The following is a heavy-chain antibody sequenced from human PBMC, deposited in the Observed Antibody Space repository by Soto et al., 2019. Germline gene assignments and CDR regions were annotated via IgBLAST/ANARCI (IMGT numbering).Heavy chain of an antibody. V-gene: IGHV4-59*01. Sequence: QVQLQESGPGLVKPAETLSLTCTVSGGSMSGYYWSWLRQPPGKGLEWIAYIFFSGYTNYNPSLKSLLSISVDTSNNLFSLKVSSVTAADTAVYYCAGGIAPIALEYWGQGTLVAVSS. CDR2: IFFSGYT. CDR3: AGGIAPIALEY. D-gene: IGHD6-13*01. J-gene: IGHJ4*02. CDR1: GGSMSGYY.